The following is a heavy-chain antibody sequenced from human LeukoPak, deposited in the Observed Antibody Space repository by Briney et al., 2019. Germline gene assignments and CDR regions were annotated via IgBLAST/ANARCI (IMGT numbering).Heavy chain of an antibody. CDR1: GGSFSGYY. CDR2: INHSGST. Sequence: PSETLSLTCAVYGGSFSGYYWSWIRQPPGKGLEWIGEINHSGSTNYNPSLKSRVTISVDTSKNQFSLKLSSVTAADTAVYYCARDGSYDSWSGYYRYYFDYWGQGTLVTVSS. V-gene: IGHV4-34*01. CDR3: ARDGSYDSWSGYYRYYFDY. J-gene: IGHJ4*02. D-gene: IGHD3-3*01.